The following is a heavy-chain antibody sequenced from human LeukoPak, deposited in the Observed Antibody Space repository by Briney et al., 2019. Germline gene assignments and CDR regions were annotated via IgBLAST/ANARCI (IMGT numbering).Heavy chain of an antibody. D-gene: IGHD3-3*01. J-gene: IGHJ4*02. V-gene: IGHV4-61*02. CDR3: ARDGGPGSGTISS. CDR2: IYTSGST. Sequence: SETLSLTCTVSGGSISSSSYYWSWIRQPAGKGLEWIGRIYTSGSTNYNPSLKSRVTMSVDTSKNQFSLKLSSVTAADTAVYYCARDGGPGSGTISSWGQGTLVTVSS. CDR1: GGSISSSSYY.